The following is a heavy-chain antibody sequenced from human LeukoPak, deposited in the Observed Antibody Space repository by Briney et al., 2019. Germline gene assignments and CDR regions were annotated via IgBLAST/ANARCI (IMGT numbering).Heavy chain of an antibody. J-gene: IGHJ4*02. V-gene: IGHV4-59*11. Sequence: PSETLSLTCTVSGASISSHYWSWIRQPPGKGLEWVGHINYIGTTNYNPSLKSRVTISLDTSKKQIFLKLSSVTAADTAVYYCARGYSLEWLLEKWGQGTLVTVSS. CDR1: GASISSHY. D-gene: IGHD3-3*01. CDR3: ARGYSLEWLLEK. CDR2: INYIGTT.